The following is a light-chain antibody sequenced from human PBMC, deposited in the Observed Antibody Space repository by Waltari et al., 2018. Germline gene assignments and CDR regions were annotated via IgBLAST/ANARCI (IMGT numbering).Light chain of an antibody. CDR1: RFNTGADSE. V-gene: IGLV1-40*01. CDR2: GNS. J-gene: IGLJ2*01. Sequence: QSVLTQPPSVSGAPGQRVTISCTGKRFNTGADSELHWYQQLPGTPPKLLIQGNSNRPSGVSDRFSGSRSGTSASLAITGLQADDEADYSCQSYDDTLRASVFGGGTKVTVL. CDR3: QSYDDTLRASV.